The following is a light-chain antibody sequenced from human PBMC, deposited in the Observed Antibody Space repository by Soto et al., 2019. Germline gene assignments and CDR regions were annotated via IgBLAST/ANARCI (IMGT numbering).Light chain of an antibody. CDR3: SAWDGSLNGYV. J-gene: IGLJ1*01. CDR1: DSNIGRHS. V-gene: IGLV1-44*01. CDR2: SNN. Sequence: QSVLTQPPSASGTPGQRVTISCSGSDSNIGRHSVNWYQQLPGTAPKVLIYSNNQRPSGVPGRFSGSKSGTSASLAISGLQFEDEAEYYCSAWDGSLNGYVFGTGTQLTVL.